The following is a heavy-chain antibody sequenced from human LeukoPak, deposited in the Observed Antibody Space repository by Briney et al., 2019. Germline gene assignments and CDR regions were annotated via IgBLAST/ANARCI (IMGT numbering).Heavy chain of an antibody. CDR3: ARAGNGAYCSSTSCPRGAFDI. V-gene: IGHV3-30*04. CDR1: GFTFSSYA. Sequence: GGSLRLSCAASGFTFSSYAMHWVRQAPGKGLEWVAVISYDGSNKYYADSVKGRFTISRDNSRNTLYLQMNSLRAEDTAVYYCARAGNGAYCSSTSCPRGAFDIWGQGTMVTVSS. CDR2: ISYDGSNK. D-gene: IGHD2-2*01. J-gene: IGHJ3*02.